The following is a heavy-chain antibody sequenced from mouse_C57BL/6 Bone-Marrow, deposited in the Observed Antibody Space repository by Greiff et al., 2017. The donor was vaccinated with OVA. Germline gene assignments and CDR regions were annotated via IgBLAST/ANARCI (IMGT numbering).Heavy chain of an antibody. CDR3: GRSGGGVDY. D-gene: IGHD3-1*01. CDR2: IDPANGNT. J-gene: IGHJ2*01. CDR1: GFTITNYS. V-gene: IGHV14-3*01. Sequence: EVQLQQSVAELVRPGASVKLSCTASGFTITNYSMHWVKQRPGQGLEWIGRIDPANGNTKYAPKFQGKATITADTSSIPAYMQLSSLTSEDAASDYCGRSGGGVDYWGQGTTVTVAS.